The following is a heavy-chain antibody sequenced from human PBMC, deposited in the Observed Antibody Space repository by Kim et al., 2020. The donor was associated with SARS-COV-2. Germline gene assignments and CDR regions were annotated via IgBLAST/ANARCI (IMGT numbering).Heavy chain of an antibody. D-gene: IGHD6-19*01. J-gene: IGHJ4*02. V-gene: IGHV1-69*01. CDR3: ARGRWAVAGFDY. Sequence: NIARKCQGRVTITADESTSKAYMELSSLGSEDTTVYYCARGRWAVAGFDYWGQGTLVTVSS.